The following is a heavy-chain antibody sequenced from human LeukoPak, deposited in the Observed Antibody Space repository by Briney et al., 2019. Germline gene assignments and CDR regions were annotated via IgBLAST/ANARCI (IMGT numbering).Heavy chain of an antibody. CDR1: GFTLSDYY. D-gene: IGHD1-26*01. V-gene: IGHV3-11*01. CDR3: ARSWDGTALDY. Sequence: GGSLRLSCTAPGFTLSDYYMTWIRQAPGKGLERVSYIRSSGDHMFYADSVKGRFIISRDSAKNSLYLQMTNLRVEDTAVYYCARSWDGTALDYWGQGTLVTVSS. J-gene: IGHJ4*02. CDR2: IRSSGDHM.